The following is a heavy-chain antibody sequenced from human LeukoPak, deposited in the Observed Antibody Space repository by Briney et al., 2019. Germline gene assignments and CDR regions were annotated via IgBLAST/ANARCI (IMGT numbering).Heavy chain of an antibody. D-gene: IGHD2-2*01. CDR1: GYTFTSYY. CDR2: INPSGGST. CDR3: ARAHGDCSRTSCRYFDY. Sequence: ASVKVSCKASGYTFTSYYIHWVRQAPGQGLEWTGVINPSGGSTSYAQKFQGRVTMTRDTSTSTVYMELSSLRSEDTAVYYCARAHGDCSRTSCRYFDYWGQGTLVTVSS. V-gene: IGHV1-46*01. J-gene: IGHJ4*02.